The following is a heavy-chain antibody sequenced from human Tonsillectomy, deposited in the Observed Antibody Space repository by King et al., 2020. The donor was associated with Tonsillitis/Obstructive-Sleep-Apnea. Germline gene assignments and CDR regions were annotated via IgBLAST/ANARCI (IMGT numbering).Heavy chain of an antibody. J-gene: IGHJ5*02. CDR2: IYPGDSDT. Sequence: VQLVESGAEVTKPGESLKISCKGSGYSFSRYWIAWVRQMPGNGLEWVGSIYPGDSDTRYSPSFQGQVTISADNSNSTAYLQWSSLKASDTAMYYCAKQGCGSSSPYSQCNWFDPWGQGTLVIVSS. CDR3: AKQGCGSSSPYSQCNWFDP. D-gene: IGHD2-2*01. CDR1: GYSFSRYW. V-gene: IGHV5-51*01.